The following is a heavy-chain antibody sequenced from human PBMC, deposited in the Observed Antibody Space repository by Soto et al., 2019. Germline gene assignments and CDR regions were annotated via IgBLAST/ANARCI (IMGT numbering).Heavy chain of an antibody. J-gene: IGHJ3*02. CDR2: ISYDGSNK. CDR3: AKDEAAAFDAFDI. V-gene: IGHV3-30*18. CDR1: GFTFSSYG. Sequence: QVQLVESGGGVVQPGRSLRLSCAASGFTFSSYGMHWVRQAPGKGLEWVAVISYDGSNKYYADSVKGRFTISRDNSKNTLYLQMNSLRAEDTAVYYCAKDEAAAFDAFDILGQGTMVTVSS. D-gene: IGHD6-13*01.